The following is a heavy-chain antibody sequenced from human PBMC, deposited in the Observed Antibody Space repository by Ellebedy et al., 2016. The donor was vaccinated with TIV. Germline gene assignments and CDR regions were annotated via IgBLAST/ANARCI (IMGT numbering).Heavy chain of an antibody. J-gene: IGHJ4*02. V-gene: IGHV3-30*04. CDR1: GFTFSSSA. CDR2: ISDDASNK. Sequence: WGSLRLSCAASGFTFSSSAMHWVRQAPGKGLEWVAVISDDASNKYSADFVKGRFTISRDNSKNTLYLQMNSLRAKDTAVYYCARDGGSTSHFDYWGQGTLVTVSS. CDR3: ARDGGSTSHFDY. D-gene: IGHD2-2*01.